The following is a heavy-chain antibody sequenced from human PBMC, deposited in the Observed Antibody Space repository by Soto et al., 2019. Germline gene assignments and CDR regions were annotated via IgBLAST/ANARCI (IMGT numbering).Heavy chain of an antibody. V-gene: IGHV4-4*02. CDR1: GGSISTDNW. CDR3: ARGGRWLFDY. D-gene: IGHD6-19*01. CDR2: IYHTGNT. Sequence: QVQLEESGPGLVKPSGTLSLTCAVSGGSISTDNWWSWVRQPPGKGLEWVGEIYHTGNTNCNPSLKSRLTISIDKSKDQFSLDVTFVTAADTAVYYCARGGRWLFDYWGQGALVTVSS. J-gene: IGHJ4*02.